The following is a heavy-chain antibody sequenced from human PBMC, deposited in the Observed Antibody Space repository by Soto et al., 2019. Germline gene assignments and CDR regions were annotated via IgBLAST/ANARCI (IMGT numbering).Heavy chain of an antibody. CDR2: ISYDGSNK. CDR1: GFTFSSYG. Sequence: GGSLRLSCAASGFTFSSYGMHWVRQAPGKGLEWVAVISYDGSNKYYADSVKGRFTISRDNSKNTLYLQMNSLRAEDTAVYYCAKGEKGRFPHYGDYLYYYYMDVWGKGTTVTVSS. CDR3: AKGEKGRFPHYGDYLYYYYMDV. J-gene: IGHJ6*03. D-gene: IGHD4-17*01. V-gene: IGHV3-30*18.